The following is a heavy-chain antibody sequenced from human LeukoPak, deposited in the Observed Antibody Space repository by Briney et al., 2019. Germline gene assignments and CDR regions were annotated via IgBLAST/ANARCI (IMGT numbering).Heavy chain of an antibody. V-gene: IGHV4-38-2*01. Sequence: SETLCLTCSVSGYSISRDYYWGWIRQPPGKGLEWIGVIDHSGSTNYNPSLKSRVTISVDTSKNQFSLKLSSVTAADTAVYYCARHRASATYAFDYWGQGSLVTVSS. CDR1: GYSISRDYY. CDR2: IDHSGST. CDR3: ARHRASATYAFDY. J-gene: IGHJ4*02. D-gene: IGHD1-1*01.